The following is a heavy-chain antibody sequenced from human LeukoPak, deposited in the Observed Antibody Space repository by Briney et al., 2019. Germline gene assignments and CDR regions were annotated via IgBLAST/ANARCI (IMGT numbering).Heavy chain of an antibody. J-gene: IGHJ6*03. CDR3: ARTTEGGYTYGYFYYYYMDV. Sequence: ASVKVSCKASGYTFTIHWVRQAPGQGLEWMGIINPSGGSTSYAQKFQGRVTMTRDTSTSTVYMELSSLRSEDTAVYYCARTTEGGYTYGYFYYYYMDVWGKGTTVTVSS. V-gene: IGHV1-46*01. D-gene: IGHD5-18*01. CDR1: GYTFT. CDR2: INPSGGST.